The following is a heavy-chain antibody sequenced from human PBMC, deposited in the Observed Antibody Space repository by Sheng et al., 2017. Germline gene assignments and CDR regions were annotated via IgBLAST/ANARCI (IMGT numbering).Heavy chain of an antibody. V-gene: IGHV4-38-2*01. CDR2: IYHSGST. J-gene: IGHJ4*02. CDR1: GYSISSGYY. Sequence: QVQLQESGPGLVKPSETLSLTCAVSGYSISSGYYWGWIRQPPGKGLEWIGSIYHSGSTYYNPSLKSRVTISVDTSKNQFSLKLSSVTAADTAVYYCARSRGYSYPETFDYWGQGTLVTVSS. D-gene: IGHD5-18*01. CDR3: ARSRGYSYPETFDY.